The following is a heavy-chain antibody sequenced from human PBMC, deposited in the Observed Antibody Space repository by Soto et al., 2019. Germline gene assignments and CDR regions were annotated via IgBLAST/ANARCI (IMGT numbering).Heavy chain of an antibody. J-gene: IGHJ2*01. Sequence: EVQLLESGGGLVQPGGSLRLSCAASGFTFSSYAMSWVRQAPGKGLEWVSAISGSGGSTYYADSVKGRFTISRDNSKSTLDLKMNSLRAEDTAVYYCSKATNTRAGIASDLWGRGTLVTVSS. V-gene: IGHV3-23*01. CDR3: SKATNTRAGIASDL. CDR2: ISGSGGST. CDR1: GFTFSSYA. D-gene: IGHD6-13*01.